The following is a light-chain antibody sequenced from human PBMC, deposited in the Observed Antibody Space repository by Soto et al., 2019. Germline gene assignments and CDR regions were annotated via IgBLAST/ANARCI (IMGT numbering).Light chain of an antibody. CDR3: ATWDDSLNDYV. V-gene: IGLV2-14*01. Sequence: QSALTQPASVSGSPGQSITISCSGTSRDVGSYDHVAWYQQFPGKTPKLMIYEVSNRPSGVSSRFSGSKSGNTASLTISGLQAEDEADYYCATWDDSLNDYVFATGTKLTVL. CDR2: EVS. J-gene: IGLJ1*01. CDR1: SRDVGSYDH.